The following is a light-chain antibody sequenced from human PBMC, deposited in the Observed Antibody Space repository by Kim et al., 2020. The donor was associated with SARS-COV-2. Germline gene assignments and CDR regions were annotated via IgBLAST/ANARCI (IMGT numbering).Light chain of an antibody. V-gene: IGLV6-57*01. J-gene: IGLJ2*01. CDR1: SGSIVSSY. Sequence: NFMLTQPHSVSESPGKTVTISCTRSSGSIVSSYVQWYQQRPGSSPTFVIYENNRRPSGVPDRFSGSFDTSSNSASLTISGLKTEDEADYYCQSFDRTIHVFGGGTQLTVL. CDR3: QSFDRTIHV. CDR2: ENN.